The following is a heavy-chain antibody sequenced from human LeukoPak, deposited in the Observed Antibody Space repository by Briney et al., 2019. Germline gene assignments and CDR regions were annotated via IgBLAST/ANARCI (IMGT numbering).Heavy chain of an antibody. J-gene: IGHJ4*02. V-gene: IGHV3-7*01. Sequence: GGSLRLSCAASGFTFSSYWMSWVRQAPGKGLEWVANIKQDGSEKYYVDSVKGRFTISRDNAKNSLYLHINSLRAEDTALYYCVKDNPLDYWGQGTLVIVSS. CDR3: VKDNPLDY. CDR2: IKQDGSEK. CDR1: GFTFSSYW.